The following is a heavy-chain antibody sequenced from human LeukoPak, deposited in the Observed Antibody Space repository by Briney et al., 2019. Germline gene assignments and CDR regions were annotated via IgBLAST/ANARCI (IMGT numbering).Heavy chain of an antibody. J-gene: IGHJ6*02. CDR1: GFTFSSYA. V-gene: IGHV3-30*02. Sequence: PGGSLRLSCAASGFTFSSYAMQWVRQAPSKRLEWVAFILYGGSNKYYADSVKGRFTISRDNSKNTLYLQMNSLTAEDTAVYYCAKGRDTYQYGMDVWGQGTTVTVSS. CDR2: ILYGGSNK. CDR3: AKGRDTYQYGMDV.